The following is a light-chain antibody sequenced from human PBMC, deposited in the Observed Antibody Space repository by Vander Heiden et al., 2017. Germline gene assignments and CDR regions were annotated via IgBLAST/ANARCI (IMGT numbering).Light chain of an antibody. V-gene: IGLV2-14*01. J-gene: IGLJ1*01. CDR1: SSDVGGYNY. CDR3: SSYTSSSTLV. CDR2: DVS. Sequence: SAMTQPASVSGSPGQSSTISCTGTSSDVGGYNYGSWYQQHPGKAPKLMIYDVSNRPSGVSNRFSGSKSGNTASLTISGLQAEDEADYYCSSYTSSSTLVFGTGTKVTVL.